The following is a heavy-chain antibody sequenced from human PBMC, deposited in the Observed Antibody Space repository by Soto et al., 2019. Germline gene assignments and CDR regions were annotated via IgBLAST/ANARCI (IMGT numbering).Heavy chain of an antibody. CDR1: GYTFTIYV. V-gene: IGHV1-3*01. Sequence: ASWKISFKASGYTFTIYVMHFARQAPGQRLEWMGWINAGNGNTKYSQKFQGRVTITRDTSASTAYMELSSLRSEDTAVYYCARYPIAVAGTPLFDYWGQGTLVTVSS. D-gene: IGHD6-19*01. CDR3: ARYPIAVAGTPLFDY. CDR2: INAGNGNT. J-gene: IGHJ4*02.